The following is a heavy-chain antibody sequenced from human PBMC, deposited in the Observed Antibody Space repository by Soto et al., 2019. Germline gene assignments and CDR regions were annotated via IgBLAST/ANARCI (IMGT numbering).Heavy chain of an antibody. CDR2: IYYSGSS. J-gene: IGHJ4*02. V-gene: IGHV4-30-4*01. D-gene: IGHD2-2*01. Sequence: SETLSLTCTVSSDSFSSGDYFWSWIRQTPEKGLEWIAYIYYSGSSHYNPSLKSRFTISIDTSRKQFSLTLRSVTAADTAVYYCARLVPTASPHFDSWGQGTLLTVSS. CDR3: ARLVPTASPHFDS. CDR1: SDSFSSGDYF.